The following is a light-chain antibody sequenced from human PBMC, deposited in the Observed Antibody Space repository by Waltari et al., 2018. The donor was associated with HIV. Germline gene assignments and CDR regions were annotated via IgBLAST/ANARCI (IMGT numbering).Light chain of an antibody. CDR1: SSNIGDNS. CDR2: ENN. J-gene: IGLJ2*01. CDR3: VTWDNSLSAMV. Sequence: QSVLTQPPSVSAAPGQKVTISCSGTSSNIGDNSVSWYQDLPGAAPKLLIFENNQRPPGIPARFSGSLSGTSATLVITGLQTGDEADYYCVTWDNSLSAMVFGGGTKLTVL. V-gene: IGLV1-51*02.